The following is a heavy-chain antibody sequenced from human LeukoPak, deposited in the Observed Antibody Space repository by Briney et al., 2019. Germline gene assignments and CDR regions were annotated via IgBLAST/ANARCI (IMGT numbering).Heavy chain of an antibody. CDR3: ARAPRRRRGGGLSDYFDY. CDR1: GGTFSSYA. D-gene: IGHD2-15*01. V-gene: IGHV1-8*03. Sequence: VKVSCKASGGTFSSYAISWVRQAPGQGLEWMGWMNPNSGNTGYTQKFQGRVTITRNTSISTAYMELSSLRSEDTAVYYCARAPRRRRGGGLSDYFDYWGQGTLVTVSS. CDR2: MNPNSGNT. J-gene: IGHJ4*02.